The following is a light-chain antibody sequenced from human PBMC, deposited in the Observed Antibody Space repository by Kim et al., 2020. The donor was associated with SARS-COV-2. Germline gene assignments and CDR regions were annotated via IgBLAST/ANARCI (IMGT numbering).Light chain of an antibody. CDR2: SNN. V-gene: IGLV1-44*01. CDR1: SSNIGSNT. CDR3: AVWDDSLNGPV. J-gene: IGLJ3*02. Sequence: GQRVTISGSGSSSNIGSNTVNWYQHLPGTAPKLLIYSNNQRASGVPDRFSGSKSGTSASLAISGLQSEDEADYYCAVWDDSLNGPVFGGGTKLTVL.